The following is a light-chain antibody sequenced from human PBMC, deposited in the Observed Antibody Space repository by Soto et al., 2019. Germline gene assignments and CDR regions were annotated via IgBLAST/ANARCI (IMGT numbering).Light chain of an antibody. Sequence: QSVLTQSPSASASLGASVKLTCTLSSGHSSYAIAWHQQQPEKGPRYLMKLNSDGSHSKGDGIPDRFSGSSSGAERSLTISSLQSEDEADYYCQTWGTGIQVVFGGGTKLTVL. CDR1: SGHSSYA. V-gene: IGLV4-69*01. J-gene: IGLJ2*01. CDR2: LNSDGSH. CDR3: QTWGTGIQVV.